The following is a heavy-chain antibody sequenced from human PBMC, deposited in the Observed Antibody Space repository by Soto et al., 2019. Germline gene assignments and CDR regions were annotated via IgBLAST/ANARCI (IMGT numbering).Heavy chain of an antibody. J-gene: IGHJ6*02. CDR3: AREAIVAGATTGMDV. CDR2: INPGDPAGRST. V-gene: IGHV1-46*01. CDR1: GYTLTTFF. Sequence: QVQLVQSGAEVKKPGASVKVSCKASGYTLTTFFMHWVRQAPGQGLEWMGVINPGDPAGRSTTYAQKFQGSVPMTTDASPSTVYMELSRLRSDDTAVYYCAREAIVAGATTGMDVWGQGTTVTVSS. D-gene: IGHD1-26*01.